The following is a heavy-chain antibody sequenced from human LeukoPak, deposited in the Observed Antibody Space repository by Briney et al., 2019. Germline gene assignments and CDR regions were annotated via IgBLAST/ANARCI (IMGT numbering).Heavy chain of an antibody. J-gene: IGHJ4*02. CDR2: ISGSGSTI. Sequence: GGSLRLSCAAFGFTVTSTYMNWVRQAPGKGLEWVSYISGSGSTIYYVDSVKGRFTISRDNAKNSLYLQMNSLRAEDTAVYYCAREQWLGIDYWGQGTLVTVSS. CDR1: GFTVTSTY. V-gene: IGHV3-48*03. D-gene: IGHD6-19*01. CDR3: AREQWLGIDY.